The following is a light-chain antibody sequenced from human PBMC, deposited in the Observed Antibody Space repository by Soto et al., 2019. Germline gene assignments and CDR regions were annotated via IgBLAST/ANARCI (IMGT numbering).Light chain of an antibody. J-gene: IGKJ5*01. CDR2: DAS. CDR3: QQRSNWPT. CDR1: QSVSSY. Sequence: DIVLTQSPATLSLSPRERATLSCRASQSVSSYLAWYQQKPGQAPRLLIYDASNRATGIPARFSGSGSGTDFTLTISSLEPEDCAVYYCQQRSNWPTFGQGTRLEIK. V-gene: IGKV3-11*01.